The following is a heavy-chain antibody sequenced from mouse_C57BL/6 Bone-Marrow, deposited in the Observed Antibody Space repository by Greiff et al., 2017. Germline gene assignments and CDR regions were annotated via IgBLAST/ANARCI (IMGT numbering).Heavy chain of an antibody. J-gene: IGHJ2*01. V-gene: IGHV5-4*01. CDR3: ARDDIFDY. Sequence: EVQLVQSGGGLVKPGASLKLSCAASGFTFSSYAMSWVRQTPEKRLEWVATISAGGSYTYYPDTVQGRFTISRDHAKHTLYLQMSDLTSEDTAMYDCARDDIFDYWGQGTTLTVSS. CDR1: GFTFSSYA. CDR2: ISAGGSYT.